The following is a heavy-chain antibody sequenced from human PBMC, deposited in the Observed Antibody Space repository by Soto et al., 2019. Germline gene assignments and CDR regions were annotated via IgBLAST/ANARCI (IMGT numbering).Heavy chain of an antibody. Sequence: SLKVSCKASGGTFSSYSISWVLQAPGQGLEWMGGIIPIFGTANYAQKFQGRVTITADESTSTAYMELSSLRSEDTAVYYCARVVNGDYFDYWGQGTLVTVSS. V-gene: IGHV1-69*13. J-gene: IGHJ4*02. D-gene: IGHD4-17*01. CDR3: ARVVNGDYFDY. CDR2: IIPIFGTA. CDR1: GGTFSSYS.